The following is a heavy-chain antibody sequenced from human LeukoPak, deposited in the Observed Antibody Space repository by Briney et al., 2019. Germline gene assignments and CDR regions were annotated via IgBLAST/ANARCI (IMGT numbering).Heavy chain of an antibody. J-gene: IGHJ1*01. D-gene: IGHD1-26*01. Sequence: PGGSLRLSCTASGFTFGDYAMSWFRQAPGKGLEWVSVMYNGGGTYYADSVKGRFTISRDISRNTLYLQMNSLRAEDTAVYYCAASIVGLTYDEHFEHWGQGTLVTVSS. CDR2: MYNGGGT. CDR3: AASIVGLTYDEHFEH. V-gene: IGHV3-23*03. CDR1: GFTFGDYA.